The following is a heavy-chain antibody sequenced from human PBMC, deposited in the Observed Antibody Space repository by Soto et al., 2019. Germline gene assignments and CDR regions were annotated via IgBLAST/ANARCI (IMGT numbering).Heavy chain of an antibody. V-gene: IGHV3-48*01. Sequence: GGSLRLSCAASGFSFNTYSMNWVRQAPGKGLEWLSYISGTSSTTYYADSVKGRFTISRDNAKNSLYLQMNSLRAEDTALYYCAREAPTIGSHYFQHWGQGTLVTVSS. CDR1: GFSFNTYS. D-gene: IGHD1-26*01. J-gene: IGHJ1*01. CDR3: AREAPTIGSHYFQH. CDR2: ISGTSSTT.